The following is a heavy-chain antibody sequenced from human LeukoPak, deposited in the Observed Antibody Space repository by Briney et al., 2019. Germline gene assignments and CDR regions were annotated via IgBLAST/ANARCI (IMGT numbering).Heavy chain of an antibody. J-gene: IGHJ4*02. CDR2: ISAYNGNT. CDR1: GYTFTSYG. V-gene: IGHV1-18*01. D-gene: IGHD3-22*01. CDR3: ARAYYDSSGPLYYFDY. Sequence: ASVKVSCKAPGYTFTSYGISWVRQAPGQGLEWMGWISAYNGNTNYAQKLQGRVTMTTDTSTSTAYMELRSLRSDDTAVYYCARAYYDSSGPLYYFDYWGQGTLVTVSS.